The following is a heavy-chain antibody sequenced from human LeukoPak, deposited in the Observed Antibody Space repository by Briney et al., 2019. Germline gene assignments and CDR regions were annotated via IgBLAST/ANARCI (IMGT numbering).Heavy chain of an antibody. J-gene: IGHJ4*02. CDR3: ASSPGIAAAGTLFDY. Sequence: SETLSLTCTVSGGSISTYYWGWIRQAPGKGLEWIGSIYYSGNTYYNSSLKSRVTISLDTSKNQFSLNLFSVTAADTAVYYCASSPGIAAAGTLFDYWGQGTLVTVSS. CDR2: IYYSGNT. D-gene: IGHD6-13*01. V-gene: IGHV4-39*07. CDR1: GGSISTYY.